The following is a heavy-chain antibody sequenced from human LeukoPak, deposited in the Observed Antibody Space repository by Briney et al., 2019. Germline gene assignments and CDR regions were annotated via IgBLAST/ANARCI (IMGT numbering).Heavy chain of an antibody. V-gene: IGHV3-15*01. D-gene: IGHD3-10*01. CDR1: GFSIENDW. CDR2: VKSYNVGGTT. Sequence: PGGSLRLSCAASGFSIENDWMSWVRQAPGKGLEWVGRVKSYNVGGTTHYAAPVKGRFIISRDDSKNMLYLQMDSLKTEDTAVYYCTLIQGWGAGSYFLDYWGQGALVNVSS. CDR3: TLIQGWGAGSYFLDY. J-gene: IGHJ4*02.